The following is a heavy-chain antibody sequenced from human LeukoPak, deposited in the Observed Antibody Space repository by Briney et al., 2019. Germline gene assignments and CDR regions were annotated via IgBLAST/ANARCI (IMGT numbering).Heavy chain of an antibody. Sequence: SSVKVSCKASGGTFSSYTIGWVRQAPGQGLEWMGGIIPIFGTTNYAQKFQGRVTLSADEPTSTAYMELTSLRSEDTAVYYSARLIPAGGTGDAFDIWGQGTMITVSS. CDR2: IIPIFGTT. J-gene: IGHJ3*02. V-gene: IGHV1-69*01. CDR1: GGTFSSYT. CDR3: ARLIPAGGTGDAFDI. D-gene: IGHD6-13*01.